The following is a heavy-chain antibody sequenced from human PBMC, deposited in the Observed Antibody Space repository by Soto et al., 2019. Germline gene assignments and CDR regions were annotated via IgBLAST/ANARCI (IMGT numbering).Heavy chain of an antibody. CDR1: GFTFSSYA. D-gene: IGHD6-13*01. Sequence: LSCAASGFTFSSYAMHWVRQAPGKGLEWVAVISYDGSNKYYADSVKGRFTISRDNSKNTLYLQMNSLRAEDTAVYYWARDLIAAAGNRFDPWGQGTLVTVSS. CDR2: ISYDGSNK. V-gene: IGHV3-30-3*01. CDR3: ARDLIAAAGNRFDP. J-gene: IGHJ5*02.